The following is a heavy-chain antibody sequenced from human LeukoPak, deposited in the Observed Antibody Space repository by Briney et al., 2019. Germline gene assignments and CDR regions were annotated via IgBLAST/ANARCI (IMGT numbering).Heavy chain of an antibody. CDR2: IHRTGST. CDR3: ASGYGDYWFDP. CDR1: GYSITTGYY. J-gene: IGHJ5*02. V-gene: IGHV4-38-2*01. D-gene: IGHD4-17*01. Sequence: SETLSLTCAVSGYSITTGYYWGWIRQPPGKGLEWIGSIHRTGSTYYNPSLESRVTISLDTSRNQFSLRLSSVTAADTAVYYCASGYGDYWFDPWGQGTLVTVSS.